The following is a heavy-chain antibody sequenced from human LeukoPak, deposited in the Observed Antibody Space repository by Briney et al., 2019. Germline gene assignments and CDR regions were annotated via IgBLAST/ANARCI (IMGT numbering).Heavy chain of an antibody. V-gene: IGHV4-4*07. Sequence: PSETLSLTCIVSGGSISSYYGSWIRQPAGKGLEWIGRIYSSGSTNYNPSLKGRVTLSVDTSKNQFSLKLSSVTAADTAVYYCARSTEGWFDPWGQGTLVTVSS. J-gene: IGHJ5*02. CDR1: GGSISSYY. CDR2: IYSSGST. CDR3: ARSTEGWFDP.